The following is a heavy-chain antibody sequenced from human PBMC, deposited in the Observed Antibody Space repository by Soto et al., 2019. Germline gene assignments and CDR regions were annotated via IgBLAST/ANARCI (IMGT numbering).Heavy chain of an antibody. CDR3: ARGSRSFLDP. CDR2: ISPYNGNT. CDR1: GYSFTAYG. J-gene: IGHJ5*02. D-gene: IGHD3-10*01. Sequence: QVQLVQSGAEVKQPGASVKVSCMASGYSFTAYGISWVRQAPGQGLEWVGWISPYNGNTNYGQKFQGRVTMTTDTSTGTAYMELRSLRSDDTAVYSCARGSRSFLDPWGQGTLVTVSS. V-gene: IGHV1-18*01.